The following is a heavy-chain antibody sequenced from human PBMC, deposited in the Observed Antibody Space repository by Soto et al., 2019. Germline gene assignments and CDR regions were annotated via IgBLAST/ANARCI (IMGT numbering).Heavy chain of an antibody. CDR2: INHSGST. D-gene: IGHD3-3*01. J-gene: IGHJ5*02. CDR3: ARSTTYYDFWRAFAGFGHFDP. Sequence: QVQLQQWGAGLLKPSETLSLTCAVYGGSFSGYYWSWIRQPPGKGLEWIGEINHSGSTNYNPSLKLRFTISVDTSKNKFSLKLSSVTAADTAVYYCARSTTYYDFWRAFAGFGHFDPWGQGTLVTVSS. V-gene: IGHV4-34*01. CDR1: GGSFSGYY.